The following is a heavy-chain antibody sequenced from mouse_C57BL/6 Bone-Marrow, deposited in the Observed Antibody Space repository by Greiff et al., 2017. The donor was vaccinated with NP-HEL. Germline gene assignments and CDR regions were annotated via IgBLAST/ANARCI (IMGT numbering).Heavy chain of an antibody. CDR1: GFTFSDAW. D-gene: IGHD2-4*01. J-gene: IGHJ4*01. Sequence: EVKVEESGGGLVQPGGSMKLSCAASGFTFSDAWMDWVRQSPEKGLEWVAEIRNKANNHATYYAESVKGRFTISRDDSKSSVYLQMNSLRAEDTGIYYCTPIYYDYDVPYYYAMDYWGQGTSVTVSS. V-gene: IGHV6-6*01. CDR2: IRNKANNHAT. CDR3: TPIYYDYDVPYYYAMDY.